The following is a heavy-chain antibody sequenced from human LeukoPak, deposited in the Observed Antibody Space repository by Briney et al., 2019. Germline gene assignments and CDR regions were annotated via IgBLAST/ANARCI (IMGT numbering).Heavy chain of an antibody. V-gene: IGHV3-23*01. J-gene: IGHJ4*02. CDR3: AKDFSTDDYLWGSYRAFDY. CDR2: ISDTGGST. CDR1: GFTFTNNA. D-gene: IGHD3-16*02. Sequence: AGGSLRLSCAASGFTFTNNAMTWVRQAPGKGLEWVSTISDTGGSTYYADSVKGRFTISRDNSKNTLYLQMNSLRAEDTAVYFCAKDFSTDDYLWGSYRAFDYWGQGTLVTVSS.